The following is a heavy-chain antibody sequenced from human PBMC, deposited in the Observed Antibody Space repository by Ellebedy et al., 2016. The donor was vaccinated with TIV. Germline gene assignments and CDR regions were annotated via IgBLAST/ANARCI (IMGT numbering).Heavy chain of an antibody. D-gene: IGHD5-18*01. J-gene: IGHJ4*02. Sequence: MPGGSLRLSCGVYGGSLSGNYWSWIRQPPGKGLEWIGEINHSGSTNYNPSLKSRVTISVDTSKKQFSLKVNSVTAANTAVYYCAGHRGNTYGPYDYWGQGTLVTVSS. CDR3: AGHRGNTYGPYDY. CDR1: GGSLSGNY. CDR2: INHSGST. V-gene: IGHV4-34*01.